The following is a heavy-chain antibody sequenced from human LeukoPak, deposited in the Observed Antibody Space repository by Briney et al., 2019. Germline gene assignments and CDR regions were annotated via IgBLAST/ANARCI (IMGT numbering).Heavy chain of an antibody. CDR3: ARELGYCSGGSCPKDI. J-gene: IGHJ3*02. CDR1: GGSISSYY. Sequence: SETLSLTCTVSGGSISSYYWSWIRQPPGKGLEWIGYIYYSGSTNYNPSLKSRVTISVDTSKNQFSLKLSSVTAADTAVYYCARELGYCSGGSCPKDIWGQGTMVTVSS. V-gene: IGHV4-59*01. CDR2: IYYSGST. D-gene: IGHD2-15*01.